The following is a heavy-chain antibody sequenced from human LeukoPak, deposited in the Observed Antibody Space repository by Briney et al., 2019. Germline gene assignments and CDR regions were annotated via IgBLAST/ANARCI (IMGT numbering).Heavy chain of an antibody. CDR2: IAYDGSYK. V-gene: IGHV3-30*04. J-gene: IGHJ3*02. CDR3: ASENDAFDI. CDR1: GFTSSTYP. Sequence: PGGSLRLSCAASGFTSSTYPMHWVRQAPGKGLEWVAVIAYDGSYKYYADSVKGRFTISRDNSKSTLYLLMNSLRAEDTAVYYCASENDAFDIWGPGTVVTVSS.